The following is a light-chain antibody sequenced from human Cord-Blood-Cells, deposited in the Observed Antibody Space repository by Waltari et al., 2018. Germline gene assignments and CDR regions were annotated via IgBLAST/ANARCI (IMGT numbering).Light chain of an antibody. V-gene: IGKV3-11*01. CDR1: QSVSSY. CDR2: DAS. Sequence: EIVLTQSPATLSLSPGERATLSCRASQSVSSYLAWYQQKHGQAPRLLIYDASNRATGIPARFSGRGSGTDGTLAISSLEPEDLAVYYCQQRSNWRITFGQGTRLEIK. J-gene: IGKJ5*01. CDR3: QQRSNWRIT.